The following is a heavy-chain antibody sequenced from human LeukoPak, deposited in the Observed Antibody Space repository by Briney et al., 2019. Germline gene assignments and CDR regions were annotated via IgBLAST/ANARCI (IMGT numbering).Heavy chain of an antibody. D-gene: IGHD6-13*01. CDR3: ARQWSIAASGADAFDV. J-gene: IGHJ3*01. CDR1: GYSFNTYW. Sequence: GESLKISCKASGYSFNTYWIGWVRQMPGKGLEWMGIIYPDYSNTRYSPSFQGQVTISADKSFSTAYLQWSSLQASDTAMYYCARQWSIAASGADAFDVWGQGTMVTVSS. V-gene: IGHV5-51*01. CDR2: IYPDYSNT.